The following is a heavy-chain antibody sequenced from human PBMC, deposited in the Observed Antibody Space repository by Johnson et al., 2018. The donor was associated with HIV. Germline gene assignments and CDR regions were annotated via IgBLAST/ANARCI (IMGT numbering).Heavy chain of an antibody. V-gene: IGHV3-30-3*01. D-gene: IGHD1-26*01. CDR1: GFSFNRYA. CDR3: ATFGGGSFHAFDI. CDR2: ISYDGSNK. Sequence: QMLLVVSGGGVVQPGRSVRLSCVASGFSFNRYAMHWVRQAPGKGLEWVAVISYDGSNKYYADSVKGRFTISRDNAKNSLYLQMNSLRAEDTAVYYCATFGGGSFHAFDIWGQGTMVTVSS. J-gene: IGHJ3*02.